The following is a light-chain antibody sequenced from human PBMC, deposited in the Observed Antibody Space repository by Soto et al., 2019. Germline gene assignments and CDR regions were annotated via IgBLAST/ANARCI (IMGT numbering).Light chain of an antibody. J-gene: IGKJ4*01. V-gene: IGKV3-15*01. Sequence: EIVMTQTPATLSVSPGERATLSCRASQSVSSNLAGYQHKPGQAASLLIHGASTRATGIPARFSGSRSGTEFTLTISSLQSEDFAVYYCQQYNKWPLTFGGGTKVEIK. CDR1: QSVSSN. CDR3: QQYNKWPLT. CDR2: GAS.